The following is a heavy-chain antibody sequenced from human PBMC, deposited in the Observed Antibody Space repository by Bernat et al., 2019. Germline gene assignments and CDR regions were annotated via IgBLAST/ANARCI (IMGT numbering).Heavy chain of an antibody. Sequence: QVQLQESGPGLVKPSQTLSLTCTVSAGSISSGDYYWSLIGQPPGQGLAWMGYLYYSGSTYYNPSLKSRVTISVGKAEIRLSLKLSSVNAADTAVYYCATVAVSGTGRNFDYWGEGTLVTVSS. CDR2: LYYSGST. V-gene: IGHV4-30-4*01. CDR1: AGSISSGDYY. J-gene: IGHJ4*02. D-gene: IGHD1-7*01. CDR3: ATVAVSGTGRNFDY.